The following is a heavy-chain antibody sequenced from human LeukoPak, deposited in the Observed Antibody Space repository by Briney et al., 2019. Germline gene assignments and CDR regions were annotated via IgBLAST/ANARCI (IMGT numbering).Heavy chain of an antibody. D-gene: IGHD2-15*01. CDR2: IWYDGSGK. CDR3: ARDWCGGGSCYYFDH. V-gene: IGHV3-33*01. CDR1: RFTFTDYG. Sequence: PGGSLRLSRAASRFTFTDYGMHWVRQPPGKGLGWVALIWYDGSGKYYADSVKGRFTISRDNSKNTLYLQMNSLRAEDTAVYYCARDWCGGGSCYYFDHWGQGTLVTVSS. J-gene: IGHJ4*02.